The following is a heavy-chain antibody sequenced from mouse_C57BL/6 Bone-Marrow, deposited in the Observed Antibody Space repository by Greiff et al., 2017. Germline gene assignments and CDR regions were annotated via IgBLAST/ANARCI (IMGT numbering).Heavy chain of an antibody. Sequence: EVQVVESGGGLVQPGGSLKLSCAASGFTFSDYYMYWVRQTPEKRLEWVAYISNGGGSTYYPETVKGRFTITRDNAKNTLYLHMSRLKSEDTAMYYCARHNYCDYWGQGTTLTVSS. CDR3: ARHNYCDY. V-gene: IGHV5-12*01. CDR1: GFTFSDYY. J-gene: IGHJ2*01. CDR2: ISNGGGST.